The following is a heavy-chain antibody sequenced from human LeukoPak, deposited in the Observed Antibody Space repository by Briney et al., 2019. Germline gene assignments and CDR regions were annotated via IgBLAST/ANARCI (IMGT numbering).Heavy chain of an antibody. Sequence: SVKVSYKASGYTFTSYGISWVRQAPGQGLEWMGGIIPIFGTANYAQKFQGRVTITADESTSTAYMELSSLRSEDTAVYYCARVMTTYYYYGMDVWGQGTTVTVSS. J-gene: IGHJ6*02. V-gene: IGHV1-69*13. CDR3: ARVMTTYYYYGMDV. D-gene: IGHD4-17*01. CDR1: GYTFTSYG. CDR2: IIPIFGTA.